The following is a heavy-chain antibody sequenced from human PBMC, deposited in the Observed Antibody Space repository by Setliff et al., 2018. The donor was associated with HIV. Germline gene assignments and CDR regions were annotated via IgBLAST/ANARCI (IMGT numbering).Heavy chain of an antibody. CDR2: IYYSGGT. CDR1: GGSISSTSYY. CDR3: ARLVGPYYDFWSGFQVWFDP. Sequence: SETLSLTCTVSGGSISSTSYYWGWIRQPPGKGLEWIGNIYYSGGTDYHPSLKSRVTISVDTSKNQFSLKLISVTAADTAVYYCARLVGPYYDFWSGFQVWFDPWGQGTLVTVSS. J-gene: IGHJ5*02. D-gene: IGHD3-3*01. V-gene: IGHV4-39*01.